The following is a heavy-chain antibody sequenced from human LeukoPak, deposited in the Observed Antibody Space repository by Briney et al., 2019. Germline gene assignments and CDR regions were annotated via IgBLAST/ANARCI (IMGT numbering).Heavy chain of an antibody. CDR1: GLTFGGYG. Sequence: GGSLRLSCAGSGLTFGGYGMQWVRQTPGKGREWVAFIAYDGSRAFYADYVKGRFTISRDNSKNTMYVKMDDLRAEDTAVYYCTRYNNDHFDYWGQGTLVTVSS. D-gene: IGHD1-14*01. CDR3: TRYNNDHFDY. CDR2: IAYDGSRA. V-gene: IGHV3-33*01. J-gene: IGHJ4*02.